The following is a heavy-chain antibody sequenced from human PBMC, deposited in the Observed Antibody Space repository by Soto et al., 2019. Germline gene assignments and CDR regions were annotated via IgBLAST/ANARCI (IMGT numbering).Heavy chain of an antibody. Sequence: GGSLRLSCAASGFTFNNYGIHWVRQAPGKGLEWVAVISYDGGNKYFADSVRGRFTISRDNSQNTLYLQMNSLRPEDTAVYHCAKQVVPHTNVVDCWGQGTMVTVSS. CDR3: AKQVVPHTNVVDC. CDR1: GFTFNNYG. D-gene: IGHD2-8*01. V-gene: IGHV3-30*18. CDR2: ISYDGGNK. J-gene: IGHJ3*01.